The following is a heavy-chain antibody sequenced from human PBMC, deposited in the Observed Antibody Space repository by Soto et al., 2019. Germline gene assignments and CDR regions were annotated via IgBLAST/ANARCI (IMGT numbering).Heavy chain of an antibody. D-gene: IGHD6-6*01. J-gene: IGHJ6*02. CDR1: GYTFTGYY. CDR3: ARGGIVARRDYFYYGMDV. Sequence: DSVKVYCKASGYTFTGYYMHWVRQAPGQGLEWMGWINPNSGGTNYAQKFQGRVTMTMDTSISTAYMELSRLRSDDTAVYYCARGGIVARRDYFYYGMDVWAQGITVIVSS. V-gene: IGHV1-2*02. CDR2: INPNSGGT.